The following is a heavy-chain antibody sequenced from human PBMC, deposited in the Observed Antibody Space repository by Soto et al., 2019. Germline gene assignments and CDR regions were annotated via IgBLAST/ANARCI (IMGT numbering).Heavy chain of an antibody. V-gene: IGHV4-30-2*01. CDR3: ARAGPTDNWFDP. Sequence: SETLSLTCSVSGASVSSGGYFWSWIRQPPGKGLEWIGYIYHSGSTYYNPSLKSRVTISIDRSKNQFSLKLSSVTAADTAVYYCARAGPTDNWFDPWGQGTLVTVSS. CDR1: GASVSSGGYF. J-gene: IGHJ5*02. D-gene: IGHD4-4*01. CDR2: IYHSGST.